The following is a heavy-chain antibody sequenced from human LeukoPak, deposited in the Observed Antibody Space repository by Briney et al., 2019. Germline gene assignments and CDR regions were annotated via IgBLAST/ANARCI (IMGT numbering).Heavy chain of an antibody. Sequence: ASVKVSCKASGYTFTDYLIHWIRQAPGQGLEWMGWINPNSGATSYAQKFQGRVTMTRDTSINTGNMELTGLRFDDTAVYYCARELSAVGRWGAFDMWGQGTMVTVSS. V-gene: IGHV1-2*02. J-gene: IGHJ3*02. D-gene: IGHD6-13*01. CDR3: ARELSAVGRWGAFDM. CDR1: GYTFTDYL. CDR2: INPNSGAT.